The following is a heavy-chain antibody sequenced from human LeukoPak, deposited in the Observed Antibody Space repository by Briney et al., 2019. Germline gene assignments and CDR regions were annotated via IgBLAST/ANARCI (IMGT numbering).Heavy chain of an antibody. J-gene: IGHJ3*02. V-gene: IGHV4-30-4*08. CDR3: ARGATIFGVYDAFDI. D-gene: IGHD3-3*01. CDR1: GGSISSGDYY. Sequence: SETLSLTCTVSGGSISSGDYYWSWIRQPPGQGLEWIGYIYYSGSTYYNPSLKSRVTISVDTSKNQFSLKLSSVTAADTAVYYCARGATIFGVYDAFDIWGQGTMVTVSS. CDR2: IYYSGST.